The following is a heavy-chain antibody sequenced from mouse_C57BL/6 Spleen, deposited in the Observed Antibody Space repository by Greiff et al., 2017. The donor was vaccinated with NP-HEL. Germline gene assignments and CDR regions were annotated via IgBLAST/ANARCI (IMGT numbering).Heavy chain of an antibody. Sequence: VQLQQSGPELVKPGASVKISCKASGYSFTSYYIHWVKQRPGQGLEWIGWIYPGSGNTKYNEKFKGKATLTADTSSSTAYMQLSSLTSEDSAVYYCARGLLREGGYWGQGTTLTVSS. J-gene: IGHJ2*01. CDR3: ARGLLREGGY. CDR1: GYSFTSYY. V-gene: IGHV1-66*01. CDR2: IYPGSGNT. D-gene: IGHD1-1*01.